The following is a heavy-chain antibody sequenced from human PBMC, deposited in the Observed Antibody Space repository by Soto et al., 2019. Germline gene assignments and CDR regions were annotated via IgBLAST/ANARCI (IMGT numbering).Heavy chain of an antibody. Sequence: GESLKISCKTSGYHFANYWIAWVRQMPGKGLEWMGIIYPADSETRYSPSFQGHVTISVDRSTTTAYLQWSNLRASDTAIYYCATHARLSSRSWLDTWGQGTLVTVSS. CDR3: ATHARLSSRSWLDT. J-gene: IGHJ5*02. V-gene: IGHV5-51*01. CDR1: GYHFANYW. D-gene: IGHD2-21*02. CDR2: IYPADSET.